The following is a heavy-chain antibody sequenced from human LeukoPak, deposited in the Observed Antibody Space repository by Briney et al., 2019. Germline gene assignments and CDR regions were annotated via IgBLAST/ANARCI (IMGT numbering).Heavy chain of an antibody. J-gene: IGHJ4*02. CDR1: GFTFSSYA. Sequence: GGSLRLSCAASGFTFSSYAMSWVRQAPGKGLEWVSAISGSGGSTYYADSVKGRFTISRDNSKNTLYLQMNSLRAEDTAVYYCAKGPAPYYYDSSGSWGYFDYWGQGTLVTVSS. D-gene: IGHD3-22*01. CDR2: ISGSGGST. CDR3: AKGPAPYYYDSSGSWGYFDY. V-gene: IGHV3-23*01.